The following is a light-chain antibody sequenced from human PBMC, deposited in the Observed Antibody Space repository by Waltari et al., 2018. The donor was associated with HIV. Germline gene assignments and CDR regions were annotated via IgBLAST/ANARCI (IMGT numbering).Light chain of an antibody. CDR3: SSYTTRSTPDPNWV. CDR1: SSDVGGYNH. Sequence: QSALTQPASVSGSPGQSITLSCTGTSSDVGGYNHVSWYQQHPGKAPKLMLFEVSNRPSGVSNRFSGSKSVNTASLTISGLQAEDEADYYCSSYTTRSTPDPNWVFGGGTKLTVL. CDR2: EVS. J-gene: IGLJ3*02. V-gene: IGLV2-14*01.